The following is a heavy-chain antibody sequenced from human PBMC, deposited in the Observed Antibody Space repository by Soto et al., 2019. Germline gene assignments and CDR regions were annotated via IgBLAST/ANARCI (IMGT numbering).Heavy chain of an antibody. D-gene: IGHD2-15*01. CDR1: GYTFTSYG. J-gene: IGHJ4*02. CDR2: ISAYNGNT. V-gene: IGHV1-18*01. Sequence: QVQLVQSGAEVKKPGASVKVSCKASGYTFTSYGISWVRQAPGQGLEWMGWISAYNGNTNYARKLQGRVTMTTDTSMRTASRELESLKSDDSAAYYWAREYCSLSRFGLWDQGSL. CDR3: AREYCSLSRFGL.